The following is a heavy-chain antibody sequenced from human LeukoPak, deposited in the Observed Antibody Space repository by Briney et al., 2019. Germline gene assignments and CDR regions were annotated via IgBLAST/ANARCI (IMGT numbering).Heavy chain of an antibody. V-gene: IGHV3-21*01. D-gene: IGHD3-10*01. J-gene: IGHJ4*02. CDR1: GFTFNFYS. CDR2: ISSSGDYM. Sequence: KPGGSLRLSCAASGFTFNFYSMNWVRQAPGKELEWVSSISSSGDYMYYADSVKGRFTISRDNAKNSMYLEMNSLRAEDTAVYYCVREGGKYWFGELSYWGQGTLVTVSS. CDR3: VREGGKYWFGELSY.